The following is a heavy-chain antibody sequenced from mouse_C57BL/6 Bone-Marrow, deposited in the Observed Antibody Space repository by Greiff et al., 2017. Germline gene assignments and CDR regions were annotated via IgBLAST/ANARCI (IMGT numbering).Heavy chain of an antibody. D-gene: IGHD1-1*01. CDR2: IYPRSGNT. CDR3: ARGGYYAFSYDFDY. J-gene: IGHJ2*01. V-gene: IGHV1-81*01. CDR1: GYTFTSYG. Sequence: QVQLKQSGAELARPGASVKLSCKASGYTFTSYGISWVKQRTGQGLEWIGEIYPRSGNTYYNEKFKGKATLTADKSSSTAYMELRSLTSEDSAVYFCARGGYYAFSYDFDYWGQGTTLTVSS.